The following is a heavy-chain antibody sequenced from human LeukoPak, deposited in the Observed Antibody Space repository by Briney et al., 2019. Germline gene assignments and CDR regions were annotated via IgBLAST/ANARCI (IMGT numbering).Heavy chain of an antibody. CDR2: VYHTGTT. V-gene: IGHV4-38-2*02. Sequence: SDTPSLTCVVSGYSVSSGYYWGWIRQSPGKGLEWIASVYHTGTTYYNPSLKSRASISVNMSKNHVSLRLTSVTAADTAMYYCTRDEYGAADWGQGILVTVSS. D-gene: IGHD4-17*01. J-gene: IGHJ4*02. CDR3: TRDEYGAAD. CDR1: GYSVSSGYY.